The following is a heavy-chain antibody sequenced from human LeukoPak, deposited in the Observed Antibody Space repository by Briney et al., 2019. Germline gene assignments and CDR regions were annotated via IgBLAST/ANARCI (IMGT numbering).Heavy chain of an antibody. J-gene: IGHJ3*02. CDR3: ASVGIAARPGAFDI. CDR2: IYHSGST. V-gene: IGHV4-38-2*01. CDR1: GYSVSSGYY. Sequence: PSETLSLTCAVSGYSVSSGYYWGWIRQPPGKGLEWIGSIYHSGSTYYNPSLKSRVTISVDTSKNQFSLKLSSVTAADTAVYYCASVGIAARPGAFDIWGQGTMVTVSS. D-gene: IGHD6-6*01.